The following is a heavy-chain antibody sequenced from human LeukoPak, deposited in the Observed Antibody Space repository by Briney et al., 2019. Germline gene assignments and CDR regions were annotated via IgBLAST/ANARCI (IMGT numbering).Heavy chain of an antibody. D-gene: IGHD6-19*01. CDR3: AKGRSIAVAATSSDY. CDR1: GFPFIIGNHA. J-gene: IGHJ4*02. V-gene: IGHV3-23*01. CDR2: ISGSGDST. Sequence: GGSLRLSCAVSGFPFIIGNHAMSWVRQAPGKGLEWVSTISGSGDSTYYADSVKGRFTISRDNSKNTLYLQMNSLRAEDTAVYYCAKGRSIAVAATSSDYWGQGTLVTVSS.